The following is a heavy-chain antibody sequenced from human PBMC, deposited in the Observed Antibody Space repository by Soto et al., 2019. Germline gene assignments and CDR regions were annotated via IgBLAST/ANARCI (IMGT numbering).Heavy chain of an antibody. D-gene: IGHD3-10*01. CDR3: ARVYNYYGSGSYYNGHYYYYYMDV. V-gene: IGHV4-34*01. CDR1: VGSFSGYY. CDR2: INHSGST. Sequence: SETLSLTCAVYVGSFSGYYWSWIRQPPGKGLEWIGEINHSGSTNYNPSLKSRVTISVDTSKNQFSLKLSSVTAADTAVYYCARVYNYYGSGSYYNGHYYYYYMDVWGKGTTVTVSS. J-gene: IGHJ6*03.